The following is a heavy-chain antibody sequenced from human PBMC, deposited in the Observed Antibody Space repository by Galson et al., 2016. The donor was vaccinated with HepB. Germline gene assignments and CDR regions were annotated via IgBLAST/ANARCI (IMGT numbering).Heavy chain of an antibody. J-gene: IGHJ4*02. CDR1: GFSLSTSGMG. Sequence: PALVKPTQTLTLTCTFSGFSLSTSGMGVGWIRQPPGKALEWLAVIYWDDDNRYSPSLKNRLTITKDTSKNQVVLTMTDMDPVDTAKYYGVHVLGLYYDFWCGYYRLFDQWGQGTLVTVSS. V-gene: IGHV2-5*02. CDR2: IYWDDDN. D-gene: IGHD3-3*01. CDR3: VHVLGLYYDFWCGYYRLFDQ.